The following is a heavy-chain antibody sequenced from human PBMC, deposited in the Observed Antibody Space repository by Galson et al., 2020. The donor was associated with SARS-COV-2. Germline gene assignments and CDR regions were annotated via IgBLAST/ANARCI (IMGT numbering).Heavy chain of an antibody. V-gene: IGHV3-9*01. CDR1: GFTFDDYA. CDR2: ISWNSGSI. CDR3: ARDPPLCPNCGDSDAFDI. Sequence: SLKISCAASGFTFDDYAMHWVRQAPGKGLEWVSGISWNSGSIGYADSVKGRFTISRDNAKNSLYLQMNSLRAEDTALYYCARDPPLCPNCGDSDAFDIWGQGTMVTVSS. D-gene: IGHD2-21*01. J-gene: IGHJ3*02.